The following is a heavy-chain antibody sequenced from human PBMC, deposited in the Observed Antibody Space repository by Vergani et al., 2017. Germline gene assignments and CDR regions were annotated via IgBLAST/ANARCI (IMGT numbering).Heavy chain of an antibody. CDR1: GGTFSSYG. CDR2: ISAYNGNT. D-gene: IGHD3-10*01. Sequence: QVQLVQSGAEVKKPGSSVKVSCKASGGTFSSYGISWVRQAPGQGLEWMGWISAYNGNTNYAQKLQGRVTMTTDTSTSTAYMELRSLRSDDTAVYYCARDRWADYGSGSYYSYWGQGTLVTVSS. J-gene: IGHJ4*02. V-gene: IGHV1-18*01. CDR3: ARDRWADYGSGSYYSY.